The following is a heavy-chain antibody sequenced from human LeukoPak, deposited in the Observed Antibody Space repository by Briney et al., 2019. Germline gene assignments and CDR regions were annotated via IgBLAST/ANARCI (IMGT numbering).Heavy chain of an antibody. CDR2: ISSTSSHT. V-gene: IGHV3-11*05. Sequence: GGSLRLSCAASGFTFSDSYMSWIRQAAGKGLEWISYISSTSSHTNYAGSVKGRFTISRDNAKRSLYLQMNSLRAEDTAVYYCARGSARWFDPWGQGTLVTVSS. CDR3: ARGSARWFDP. CDR1: GFTFSDSY. J-gene: IGHJ5*02.